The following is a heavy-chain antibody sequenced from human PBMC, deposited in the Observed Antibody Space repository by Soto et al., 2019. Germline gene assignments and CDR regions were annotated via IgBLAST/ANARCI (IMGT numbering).Heavy chain of an antibody. CDR1: GGTFSSYA. CDR3: ARAGYCSGGSCYSYYYYGMDV. CDR2: IIPIFGTA. D-gene: IGHD2-15*01. Sequence: SVKVSCKASGGTFSSYAISWVRQAPGQGLEWMGGIIPIFGTANYAQKFQGRVTITADESTSTAYMELSSLRSEDTAVYYCARAGYCSGGSCYSYYYYGMDVWGQGTTVTVSS. V-gene: IGHV1-69*13. J-gene: IGHJ6*02.